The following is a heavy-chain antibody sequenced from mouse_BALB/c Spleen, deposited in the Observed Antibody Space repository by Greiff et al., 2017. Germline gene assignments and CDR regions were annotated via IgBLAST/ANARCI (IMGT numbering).Heavy chain of an antibody. V-gene: IGHV14-3*02. D-gene: IGHD2-2*01. CDR1: GFNIKDTY. J-gene: IGHJ2*01. CDR2: IDPANGNT. CDR3: ARSGIYYGYYLDY. Sequence: VQLQQSGAELVKPGASVKLSCTASGFNIKDTYMHWVKQRPEQGLEWIGRIDPANGNTKYDPKFQGKATITADTSSNTAYLQLSSLTSEDTAVYYCARSGIYYGYYLDYWGQGTTLTVSS.